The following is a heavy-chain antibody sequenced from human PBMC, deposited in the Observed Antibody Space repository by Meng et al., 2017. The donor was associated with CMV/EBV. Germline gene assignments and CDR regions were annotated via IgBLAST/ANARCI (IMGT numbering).Heavy chain of an antibody. D-gene: IGHD3-9*01. V-gene: IGHV1-69*10. CDR1: GGTFSSYA. J-gene: IGHJ6*02. CDR3: ARDYTTGYYYYYGMDV. CDR2: IIPILGIA. Sequence: SVKVSCKASGGTFSSYAISWMRQAPGQGLEWMGGIIPILGIANYAQKFQGRVTITADKSTSTAYMELSSLRSEDTAVYYCARDYTTGYYYYYGMDVWGQGTTVTVSS.